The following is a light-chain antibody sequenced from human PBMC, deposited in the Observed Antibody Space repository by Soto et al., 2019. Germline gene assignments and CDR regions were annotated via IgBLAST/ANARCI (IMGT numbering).Light chain of an antibody. Sequence: EIVMTQSPATLPVSPGERATLSCGASQSVSSNLAWYQQKPGQAPRFLIYGASTRATGIPARFSGSGSGTEFTLTISSLQSEDFAVYYCQQYDNWTLTFGGGTKVDIK. CDR1: QSVSSN. V-gene: IGKV3-15*01. CDR3: QQYDNWTLT. J-gene: IGKJ4*01. CDR2: GAS.